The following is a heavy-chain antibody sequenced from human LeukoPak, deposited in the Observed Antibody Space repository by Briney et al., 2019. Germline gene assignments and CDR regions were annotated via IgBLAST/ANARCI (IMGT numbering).Heavy chain of an antibody. CDR2: INHSGST. CDR3: ARVPSGYDSDY. J-gene: IGHJ4*02. D-gene: IGHD5-12*01. Sequence: GSLRLSCAASGFTFSSYGMSWVRQAPGKGLEWIGEINHSGSTYYNPSLKSRVTISVDTSKNQFSLKLSSVTAADTAVYYCARVPSGYDSDYWGQGTLVTVSS. V-gene: IGHV4-34*01. CDR1: GFTFSSYG.